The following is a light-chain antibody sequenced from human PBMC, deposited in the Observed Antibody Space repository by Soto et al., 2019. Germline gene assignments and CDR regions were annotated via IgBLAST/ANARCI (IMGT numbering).Light chain of an antibody. Sequence: IVLTQSPGTLSLSPGERATLAFRSSQSISSPYLAWYQQKPGQAPRLLIDGASSRATGVPDRFSGSGSGTDFTLTISSLQPEDFAVYYCQQDYNLPWTFGQGTKVDIK. CDR1: QSISSPY. CDR2: GAS. J-gene: IGKJ1*01. CDR3: QQDYNLPWT. V-gene: IGKV3D-7*01.